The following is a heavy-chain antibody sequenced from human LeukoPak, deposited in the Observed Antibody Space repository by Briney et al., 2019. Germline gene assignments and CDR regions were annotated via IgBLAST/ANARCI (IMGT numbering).Heavy chain of an antibody. CDR1: GFTFSSYW. Sequence: GGSLRLSCAASGFTFSSYWMHWVRQAPGKGLVWVSRINSDGSSTSYADSVKGRFTISRDNAKNTLYLQMNSLRAEDTAVYYCARESRGSGWYGDFDYWGQGTLVTVSS. V-gene: IGHV3-74*01. J-gene: IGHJ4*02. CDR2: INSDGSST. D-gene: IGHD6-19*01. CDR3: ARESRGSGWYGDFDY.